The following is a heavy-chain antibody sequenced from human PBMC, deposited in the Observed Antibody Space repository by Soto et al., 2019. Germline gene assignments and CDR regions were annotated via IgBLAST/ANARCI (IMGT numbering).Heavy chain of an antibody. CDR1: GFSFNTCF. D-gene: IGHD3-10*02. Sequence: EVQLVESGGGLVQPGGSVRLSCEASGFSFNTCFMTWVRQAPGKGLEWLSSITTSGDGTYYADAVEGRFTISRHNAKNSLYLQMHSLRDEDTAVYYCVARPPVTMSTRDFWGQVTLVTVSS. J-gene: IGHJ4*02. CDR2: ITTSGDGT. CDR3: VARPPVTMSTRDF. V-gene: IGHV3-48*02.